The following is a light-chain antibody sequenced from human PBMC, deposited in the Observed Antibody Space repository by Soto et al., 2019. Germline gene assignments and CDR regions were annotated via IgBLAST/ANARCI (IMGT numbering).Light chain of an antibody. J-gene: IGKJ3*01. CDR1: QSISSY. CDR2: AAS. Sequence: DIQMTQSPSSLSASVGDRVTISCRASQSISSYLNWYQQKPGKAPKLLIYAASSLQSGVPSRFSGSGSGTDFTLTISSLQPEDFATYHCQQSYSTPLAFGPGTKVDIK. CDR3: QQSYSTPLA. V-gene: IGKV1-39*01.